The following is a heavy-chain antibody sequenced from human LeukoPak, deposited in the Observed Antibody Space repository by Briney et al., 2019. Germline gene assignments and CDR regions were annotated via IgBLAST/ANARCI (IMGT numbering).Heavy chain of an antibody. V-gene: IGHV3-30*18. CDR2: ISSDGTQK. CDR1: GFTFNNYG. J-gene: IGHJ6*02. Sequence: PGGSLRLSCAASGFTFNNYGMHWVRQAPGKGLEGVAVISSDGTQKYYADSVKGRVTISRDDFKKTVYLQMNSLRGEDTAVYYCAKSLGGYNTGDYYYYGMDVWGQGTTVSVSS. D-gene: IGHD5-24*01. CDR3: AKSLGGYNTGDYYYYGMDV.